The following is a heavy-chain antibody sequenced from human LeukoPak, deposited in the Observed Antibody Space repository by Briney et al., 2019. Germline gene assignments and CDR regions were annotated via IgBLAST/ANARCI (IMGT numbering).Heavy chain of an antibody. V-gene: IGHV3-48*01. D-gene: IGHD2/OR15-2a*01. Sequence: GGSLRLSCAASGLTFSSYSMNWVRQAPGKGLEWVSYISSSSSTIYYADSVKGRFTISRDNSKNTLYLQMNSLRAEDTAVYYCARVRGLLWFDPWGQGTLVTVSS. CDR3: ARVRGLLWFDP. J-gene: IGHJ5*02. CDR2: ISSSSSTI. CDR1: GLTFSSYS.